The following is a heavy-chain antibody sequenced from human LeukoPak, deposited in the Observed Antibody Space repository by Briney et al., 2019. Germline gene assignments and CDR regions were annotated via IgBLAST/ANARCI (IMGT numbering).Heavy chain of an antibody. D-gene: IGHD1-7*01. V-gene: IGHV4-30-4*01. CDR3: ARGGGFNWNSEEWFDP. CDR2: INHSGST. J-gene: IGHJ5*02. Sequence: PSQTLSLTCTVSGGSISSGDYYWSWIRQPPGKGLEWIGEINHSGSTNYNPSLKSRVTISVDTSKNQFSLKLSSVTAADTAVYYCARGGGFNWNSEEWFDPWGQGTLVTVSS. CDR1: GGSISSGDYY.